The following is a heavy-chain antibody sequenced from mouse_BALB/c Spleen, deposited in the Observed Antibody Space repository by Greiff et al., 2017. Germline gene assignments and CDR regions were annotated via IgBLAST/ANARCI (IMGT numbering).Heavy chain of an antibody. CDR3: ARYWGYAMDY. CDR1: GFNIKDYY. Sequence: VQLQQSGAELVRPGALVKLSCKASGFNIKDYYMHWVKQRPEQGLEWIGWIDPENGNTIYDPKFQGKASITADTSSNTAYLQLSSLTSEDTAVYYCARYWGYAMDYWGQGTSVTVSS. J-gene: IGHJ4*01. D-gene: IGHD4-1*01. V-gene: IGHV14-1*02. CDR2: IDPENGNT.